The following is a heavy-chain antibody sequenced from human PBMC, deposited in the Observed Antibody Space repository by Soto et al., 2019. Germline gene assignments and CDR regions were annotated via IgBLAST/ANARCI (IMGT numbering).Heavy chain of an antibody. Sequence: PGGSLRLSCVASGFTFSSFGMHWVRQAPGKGLEWVALISYDGITEYYADSVKGRFTISRDNSRNTLFLQMNSLRVDDTAVYYCAKSHSTSNNCLSDYWGQGTLVTVSS. J-gene: IGHJ4*02. CDR2: ISYDGITE. V-gene: IGHV3-30*18. D-gene: IGHD2-2*01. CDR1: GFTFSSFG. CDR3: AKSHSTSNNCLSDY.